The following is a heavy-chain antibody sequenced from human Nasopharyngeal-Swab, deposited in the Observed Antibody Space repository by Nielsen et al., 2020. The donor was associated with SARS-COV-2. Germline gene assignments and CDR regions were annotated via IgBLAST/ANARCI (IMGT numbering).Heavy chain of an antibody. Sequence: GESLKISCAASGFTFSSYTMHWVRQAPGKGLEWVSSITSTSSNMYYADSLKGRFTISRDNAKSSLYLQVNSLRAEDTAVYYCSNGRRSTRLFDSWGQGTLVTVSS. CDR3: SNGRRSTRLFDS. V-gene: IGHV3-21*01. CDR1: GFTFSSYT. J-gene: IGHJ4*02. CDR2: ITSTSSNM. D-gene: IGHD2-8*01.